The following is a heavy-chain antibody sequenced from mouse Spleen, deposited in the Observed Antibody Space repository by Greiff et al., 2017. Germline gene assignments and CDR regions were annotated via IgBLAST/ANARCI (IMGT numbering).Heavy chain of an antibody. CDR2: IYPGDGDT. Sequence: QVQLKQSGPELVKPGASVKISCKASGYAFSSSWMNWVKQRPGQGLEWIGRIYPGDGDTNYNGKFKGKATLTADKSSSTAYMQLSSLTSVDSAVYFCASNYYGSSYGYAMDYWGQGTSVTVSS. CDR3: ASNYYGSSYGYAMDY. CDR1: GYAFSSSW. V-gene: IGHV1-82*01. J-gene: IGHJ4*01. D-gene: IGHD1-1*01.